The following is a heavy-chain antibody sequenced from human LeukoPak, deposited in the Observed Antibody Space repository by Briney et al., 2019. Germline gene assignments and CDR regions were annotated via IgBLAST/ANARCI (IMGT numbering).Heavy chain of an antibody. CDR2: IYTSGST. V-gene: IGHV4-61*02. Sequence: PSQTLSLTCTVSGGSISSGSYYWSWIRQPAGKGLEWIGRIYTSGSTNYNPSLKSRVTISVDTSKNQFSLKLSSVTAADAAVYYCARELSSGTVAGREYYFDYWGQGTLVTVSS. J-gene: IGHJ4*02. CDR3: ARELSSGTVAGREYYFDY. CDR1: GGSISSGSYY. D-gene: IGHD6-19*01.